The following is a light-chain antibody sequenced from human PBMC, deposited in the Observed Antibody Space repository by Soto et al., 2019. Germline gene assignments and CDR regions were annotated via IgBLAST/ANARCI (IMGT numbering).Light chain of an antibody. CDR3: QQSYRTPIT. J-gene: IGKJ5*01. CDR2: AAS. V-gene: IGKV1-39*01. Sequence: DIQMTQSPSTLSASVGDRVTITCRTSQGIRSALGWYQQKPGKAPKLLIYAASTLQSGVPSRFSGSGSGTDFTLTISSLQPEDFATYFCQQSYRTPITFGQGTRLEIK. CDR1: QGIRSA.